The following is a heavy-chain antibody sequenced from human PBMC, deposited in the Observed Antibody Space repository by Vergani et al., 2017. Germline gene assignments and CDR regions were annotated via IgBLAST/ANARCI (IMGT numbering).Heavy chain of an antibody. CDR3: AKDDHYYGSGSYEGLRYYGMDV. J-gene: IGHJ6*02. CDR2: ISYDGSNK. V-gene: IGHV3-30*18. CDR1: GFTFSSYG. Sequence: QVQLVESGGGVVQPGRSLRLSCAASGFTFSSYGMHWVRQAPGKGLEWVAVISYDGSNKYYADSVKGRFTISRDNSKNTLYLQMNSLRDEDTAVYYCAKDDHYYGSGSYEGLRYYGMDVWGQGTTVTVSS. D-gene: IGHD3-10*01.